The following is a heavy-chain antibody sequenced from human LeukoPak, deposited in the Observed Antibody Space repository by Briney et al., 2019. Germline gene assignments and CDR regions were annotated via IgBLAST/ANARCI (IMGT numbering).Heavy chain of an antibody. CDR1: GFSVSDKY. V-gene: IGHV3-53*01. CDR2: IYTAGDT. CDR3: TSGQMFTSGGFDD. D-gene: IGHD6-19*01. Sequence: GDSLRLSCAASGFSVSDKYMGWVRQAPGKGLEWVSVIYTAGDTFYPDSVRGRFSISRDTSRNMVNLQMNSLRAEDTALYYCTSGQMFTSGGFDDWGRGTLVTVSS. J-gene: IGHJ4*02.